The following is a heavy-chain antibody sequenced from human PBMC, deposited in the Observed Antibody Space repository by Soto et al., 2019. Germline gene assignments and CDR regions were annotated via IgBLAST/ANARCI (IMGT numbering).Heavy chain of an antibody. J-gene: IGHJ6*02. CDR1: GFTFSSYG. D-gene: IGHD3-9*01. Sequence: GGSLRLSCAASGFTFSSYGMHWVRQAPGKGLEWVAVIWYDGSNKYYADSVKGRFTISRDNSKNTLYLQMNSLRAEDTAVYYCARDLPYYDILTGYSKTFILSNYYYGMDVWGQGTTVTVSS. V-gene: IGHV3-33*01. CDR2: IWYDGSNK. CDR3: ARDLPYYDILTGYSKTFILSNYYYGMDV.